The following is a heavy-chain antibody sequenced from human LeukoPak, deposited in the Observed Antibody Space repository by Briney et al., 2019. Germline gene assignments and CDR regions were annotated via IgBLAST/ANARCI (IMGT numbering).Heavy chain of an antibody. J-gene: IGHJ4*02. D-gene: IGHD2-2*01. V-gene: IGHV3-9*01. Sequence: PGRSLRLSCAASGFTFDDYAMHWVRQAPGKGLEWVSGISWNSGSIGYADSVKGRFTISRDNAKNSLYLQMNSLRAEDTALYYCTKGKFTSVGGVDYWGQGTLVTVSS. CDR3: TKGKFTSVGGVDY. CDR2: ISWNSGSI. CDR1: GFTFDDYA.